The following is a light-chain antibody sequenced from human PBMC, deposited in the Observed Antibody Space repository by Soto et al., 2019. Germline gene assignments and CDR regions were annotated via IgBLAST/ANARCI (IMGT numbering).Light chain of an antibody. J-gene: IGKJ2*01. CDR1: QDISNY. CDR2: DAS. CDR3: QQYDDLSPYT. V-gene: IGKV1-33*01. Sequence: IQMTQSPSSLSASLGDRVTITCQASQDISNYLNWYQLKPGKAPKLLIYDASWLETGVPSRFSGSGSGTKFTLTIRGLQPEDFATYFCQQYDDLSPYTVGQGTKL.